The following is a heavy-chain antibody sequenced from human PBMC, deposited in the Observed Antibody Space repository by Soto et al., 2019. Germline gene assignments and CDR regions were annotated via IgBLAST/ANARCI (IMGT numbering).Heavy chain of an antibody. D-gene: IGHD6-6*01. CDR3: ARGLAALPVFAFDI. CDR1: GISLSTSGVG. V-gene: IGHV2-5*01. CDR2: IYWNDDK. J-gene: IGHJ3*02. Sequence: QITVRGSGPTLVKPTQTLTLTCSLSGISLSTSGVGVGWIRQPPGKALEWLALIYWNDDKHYSPSLKSRVTITKYTSKNQAVLTMTNMDPADTATYYCARGLAALPVFAFDIWGQVTMVTVSS.